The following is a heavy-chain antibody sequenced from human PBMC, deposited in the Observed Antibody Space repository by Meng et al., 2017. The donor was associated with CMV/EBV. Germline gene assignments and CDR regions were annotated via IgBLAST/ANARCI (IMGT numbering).Heavy chain of an antibody. D-gene: IGHD3-3*01. CDR1: FTFSGYA. V-gene: IGHV3-30-3*01. CDR2: ISYDGSNK. J-gene: IGHJ5*02. CDR3: AREYYDFWSGYHNWFDP. Sequence: FTFSGYAMHWVRQAPGKGLEWVAVISYDGSNKYYADSVKGRFTISRDNSKNTLYLQMNSLRAEDTAVYYCAREYYDFWSGYHNWFDPWGQGTLVTVSS.